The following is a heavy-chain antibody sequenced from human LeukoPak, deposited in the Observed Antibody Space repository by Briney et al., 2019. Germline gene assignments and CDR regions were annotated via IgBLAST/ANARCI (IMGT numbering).Heavy chain of an antibody. CDR3: ARIYNSSQWLAPGDY. Sequence: SETLSLTCSGSDGSISNYYCSWVRQPPGKGLEWIGYIYYSGSTSYNHSLKSRVTMSVDTSKNQFSLKLRSVTAADTALYYCARIYNSSQWLAPGDYWGQGTLVTVSS. V-gene: IGHV4-59*01. J-gene: IGHJ4*02. CDR1: DGSISNYY. D-gene: IGHD6-19*01. CDR2: IYYSGST.